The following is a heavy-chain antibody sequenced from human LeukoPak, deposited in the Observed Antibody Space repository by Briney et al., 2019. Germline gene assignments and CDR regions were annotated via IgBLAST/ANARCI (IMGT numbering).Heavy chain of an antibody. V-gene: IGHV3-21*01. CDR3: ARSELGYNYHYMDV. J-gene: IGHJ6*03. D-gene: IGHD3-10*01. Sequence: GGSLRLSWAASGFTFSNYNMNWVRQAPGKGLEWVSSISSSSRYIYYADSGKGRFTISRDNAKNSLYLQMNSLRAEDTAVYYCARSELGYNYHYMDVWGKGTTVTISS. CDR1: GFTFSNYN. CDR2: ISSSSRYI.